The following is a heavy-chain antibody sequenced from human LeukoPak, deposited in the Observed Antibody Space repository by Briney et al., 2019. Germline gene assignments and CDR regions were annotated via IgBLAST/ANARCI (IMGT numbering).Heavy chain of an antibody. Sequence: GESLKTSCKGSGYSFTSYWIGWVRQMPGKGLEWMGIIYPGDSDTRYSPSFQGQVTISADKSISTAYLQWSSLKASDTAMYYCARGPGDYVWGSYRPSYFDYWGQGTLVTVSS. CDR3: ARGPGDYVWGSYRPSYFDY. V-gene: IGHV5-51*01. D-gene: IGHD3-16*02. J-gene: IGHJ4*02. CDR1: GYSFTSYW. CDR2: IYPGDSDT.